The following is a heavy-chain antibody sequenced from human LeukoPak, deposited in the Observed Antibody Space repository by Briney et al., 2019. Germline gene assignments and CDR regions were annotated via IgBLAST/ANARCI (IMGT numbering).Heavy chain of an antibody. CDR1: GGSISSDY. CDR3: TRGAGWLIDY. J-gene: IGHJ4*02. V-gene: IGHV4-4*07. Sequence: PSETLSLTCSVAGGSISSDYWSWIRQPAGKGLEWIGRIYTTGSTDYNPSLKSRVTMSVDTSKNQFSLKLNSLTTADTAVYYCTRGAGWLIDYWGQGILVTVSS. CDR2: IYTTGST. D-gene: IGHD3-16*01.